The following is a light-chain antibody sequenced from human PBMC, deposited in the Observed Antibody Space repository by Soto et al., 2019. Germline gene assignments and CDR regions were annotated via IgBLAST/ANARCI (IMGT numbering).Light chain of an antibody. V-gene: IGLV2-14*01. CDR1: SSDVGGYNY. CDR3: SSYTGSSTLL. CDR2: DVN. J-gene: IGLJ3*02. Sequence: QSALTQPASVSGSPGQSITISCAGTSSDVGGYNYVSWYQQYPVKAPKLIIYDVNNRPPGVSNRFSGSKSGNTASLTISGLQADDEADYYCSSYTGSSTLLFGGGTKVTVL.